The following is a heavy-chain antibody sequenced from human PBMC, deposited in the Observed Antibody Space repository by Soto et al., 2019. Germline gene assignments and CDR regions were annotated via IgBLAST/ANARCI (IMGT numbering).Heavy chain of an antibody. CDR3: ARDRSLRYFDWRHDVFDF. CDR1: GGTFSSYT. D-gene: IGHD3-9*01. V-gene: IGHV1-69*04. CDR2: IIPILGIA. Sequence: GASVKVSCKASGGTFSSYTISWVRQAPGQGLEWMGRIIPILGIANYAQKFQGRVTITADKSTSTAYMELSSLRSEDTAVYYCARDRSLRYFDWRHDVFDFCAQGTLVT. J-gene: IGHJ3*01.